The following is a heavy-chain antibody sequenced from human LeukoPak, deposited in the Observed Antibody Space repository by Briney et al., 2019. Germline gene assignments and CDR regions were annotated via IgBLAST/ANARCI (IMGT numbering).Heavy chain of an antibody. D-gene: IGHD3-3*01. J-gene: IGHJ4*02. V-gene: IGHV3-23*01. CDR3: AKDRNYDFWSGYHNYFDY. Sequence: PGGSLRLSCAASGFTFSSFAMSWVRQAPGKGVEGVSVVSGSGGSTNYAYSVKARFTISRDNSKNTLYLQMNSLRVEDTAVYYCAKDRNYDFWSGYHNYFDYWGQGTLVTVSS. CDR2: VSGSGGST. CDR1: GFTFSSFA.